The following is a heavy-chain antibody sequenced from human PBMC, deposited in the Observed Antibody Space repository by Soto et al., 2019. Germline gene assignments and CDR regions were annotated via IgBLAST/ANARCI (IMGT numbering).Heavy chain of an antibody. V-gene: IGHV3-66*01. J-gene: IGHJ4*02. D-gene: IGHD6-13*01. CDR3: AGSVDPEYSSSWYGFDY. CDR1: GFTVSSNY. CDR2: IYSGGST. Sequence: GGSLRLSCAASGFTVSSNYMSWVRQAPGKGLEWVSVIYSGGSTYYADSVKGRFTISRDNSKNTLYLQMNSMRAEDTAVYYCAGSVDPEYSSSWYGFDYWGQGTLVTVSS.